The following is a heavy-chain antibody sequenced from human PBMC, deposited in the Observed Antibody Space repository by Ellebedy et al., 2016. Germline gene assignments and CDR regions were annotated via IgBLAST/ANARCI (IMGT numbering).Heavy chain of an antibody. V-gene: IGHV3-30*04. D-gene: IGHD6-19*01. CDR2: ISYDGSNK. Sequence: GESLKISCAASGFTFSSYAMHWVRQAPGKGLEWVAVISYDGSNKYYADSVKGRFTISRDNSKNTLYLQMNSLRAEDTAVYYCAKVTAVAGTYFDYWGQGTLVTVSS. CDR1: GFTFSSYA. J-gene: IGHJ4*02. CDR3: AKVTAVAGTYFDY.